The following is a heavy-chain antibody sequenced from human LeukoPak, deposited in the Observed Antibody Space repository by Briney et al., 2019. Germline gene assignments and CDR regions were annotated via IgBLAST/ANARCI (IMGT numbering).Heavy chain of an antibody. CDR1: GGSISSYY. CDR2: IYYSGST. V-gene: IGHV4-59*12. J-gene: IGHJ4*02. Sequence: SETLSLTCTVSGGSISSYYWSWIRQPPGKGLEWIGYIYYSGSTNYNPSLKSRVTISVDTSKNQFSLKLSSVTAADTAVYYCARKEVTIFGVVIDYWGQGTLVTVSS. CDR3: ARKEVTIFGVVIDY. D-gene: IGHD3-3*01.